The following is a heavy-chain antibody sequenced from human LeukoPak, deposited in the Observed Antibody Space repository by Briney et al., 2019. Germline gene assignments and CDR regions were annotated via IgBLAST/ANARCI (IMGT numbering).Heavy chain of an antibody. D-gene: IGHD6-13*01. Sequence: AASVKVSCKASGYTFTNYGISWVRQAPGQGFEWMGWISAYNGNSIYAQKLQGRVTVTTDTSTSTAYMELRSLRSDDTAVYYCARDQWSSSSQRNIDYWGQGTLVTVSS. CDR3: ARDQWSSSSQRNIDY. V-gene: IGHV1-18*01. J-gene: IGHJ4*02. CDR2: ISAYNGNS. CDR1: GYTFTNYG.